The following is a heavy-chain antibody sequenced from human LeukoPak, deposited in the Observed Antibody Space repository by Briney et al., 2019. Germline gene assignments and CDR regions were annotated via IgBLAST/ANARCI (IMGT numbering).Heavy chain of an antibody. CDR1: GFTFSSYA. Sequence: PGGSLRLSCAASGFTFSSYAMSWVRQAPGKGLEWVSAISGRGESTYYADSVRGRFTISRDNSKNTLYLQMNSLRAEDTAVYYCARERVIAREFDGYWGQGTLVTVSS. CDR3: ARERVIAREFDGY. J-gene: IGHJ4*02. CDR2: ISGRGEST. V-gene: IGHV3-23*01. D-gene: IGHD3-10*01.